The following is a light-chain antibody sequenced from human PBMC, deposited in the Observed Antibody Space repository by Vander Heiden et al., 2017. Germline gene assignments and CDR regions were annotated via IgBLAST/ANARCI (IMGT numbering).Light chain of an antibody. CDR2: DNS. Sequence: QSVLTQPPSVSGAPGHRVTISCIGTRSHIAGGYEVHGYQQLPGTAPKLLIYDNSNRPSGVPDRFSGSKLDNSASLATTGLQAEDEADYYCQSDDTRLSAWVFGGGTKVTVL. V-gene: IGLV1-40*01. CDR3: QSDDTRLSAWV. CDR1: RSHIAGGYE. J-gene: IGLJ3*02.